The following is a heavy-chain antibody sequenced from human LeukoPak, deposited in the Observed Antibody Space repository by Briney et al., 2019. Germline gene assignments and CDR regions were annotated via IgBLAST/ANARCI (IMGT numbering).Heavy chain of an antibody. CDR3: ARTANFAAGYYIYY. V-gene: IGHV3-21*01. Sequence: PGGSLRLSCAASGFTFSSYTMNWVRRAPGKGLEWVSSISGSSRHKYYADSVKGRFTISRDNAKNSLYLQMNSLRAEDTAVYYCARTANFAAGYYIYYWGQGTLVTVSS. CDR2: ISGSSRHK. CDR1: GFTFSSYT. J-gene: IGHJ4*02. D-gene: IGHD6-13*01.